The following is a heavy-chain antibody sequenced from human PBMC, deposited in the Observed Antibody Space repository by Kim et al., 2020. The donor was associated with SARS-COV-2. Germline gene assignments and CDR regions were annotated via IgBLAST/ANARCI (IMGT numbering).Heavy chain of an antibody. V-gene: IGHV1-3*01. D-gene: IGHD6-13*01. Sequence: FRARVTITRDTSASTAYMELGSLRSEDTAVYYCARVRLAAAGTKHWFDPWGQGTLVTVSS. CDR3: ARVRLAAAGTKHWFDP. J-gene: IGHJ5*02.